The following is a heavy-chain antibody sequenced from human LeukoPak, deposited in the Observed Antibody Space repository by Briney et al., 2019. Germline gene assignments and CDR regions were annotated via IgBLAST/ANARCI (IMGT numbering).Heavy chain of an antibody. J-gene: IGHJ6*03. V-gene: IGHV1-2*02. CDR2: INPNSGGT. Sequence: ASVKVSCKASGYTFTGYYMHWVRQAPGQGLEWMGWINPNSGGTNYAQKFQGRVTMTRDTSISTAYMELSRLISDDTAVYHCARDYYGPGSYYHIYYYYMDVWGKGTTVTVSS. CDR3: ARDYYGPGSYYHIYYYYMDV. CDR1: GYTFTGYY. D-gene: IGHD3-10*01.